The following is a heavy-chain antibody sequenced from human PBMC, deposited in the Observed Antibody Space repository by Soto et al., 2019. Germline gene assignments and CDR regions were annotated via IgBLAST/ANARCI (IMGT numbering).Heavy chain of an antibody. CDR3: ARLDSSGWYGNR. D-gene: IGHD6-19*01. Sequence: QVTLKESGPVLVKPTETLTLTCTVSGFSLSNARMGVSWIRQPPGKALEWLAHIFSNDEKSYSTSLKSRLTISKDTSKSQVVLTMTNMDPVYTATYYCARLDSSGWYGNRWGQGTLVTVSS. J-gene: IGHJ4*02. CDR1: GFSLSNARMG. CDR2: IFSNDEK. V-gene: IGHV2-26*01.